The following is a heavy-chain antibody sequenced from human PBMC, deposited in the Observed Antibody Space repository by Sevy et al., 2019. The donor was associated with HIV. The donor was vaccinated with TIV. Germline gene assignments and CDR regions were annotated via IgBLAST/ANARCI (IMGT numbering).Heavy chain of an antibody. Sequence: GGSLRLSCAASGFTFSSYAMHWVRQAPGKGLEWVAVISYDGSNKYYADSVKGRFTISRDNSKNTLYLQMNSLRAEDTAVYYCARDSDLVTNKGGYDYWGQGTLVTVSS. CDR3: ARDSDLVTNKGGYDY. CDR2: ISYDGSNK. J-gene: IGHJ4*02. CDR1: GFTFSSYA. V-gene: IGHV3-30-3*01. D-gene: IGHD3-9*01.